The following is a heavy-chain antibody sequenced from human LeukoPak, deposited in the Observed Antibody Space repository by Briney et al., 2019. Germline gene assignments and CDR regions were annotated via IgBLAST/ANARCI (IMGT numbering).Heavy chain of an antibody. CDR2: ISHSGST. Sequence: EPSETLSLTCAVSGGSLIDYYWSWIRQPPGKGLEWIGEISHSGSTRYSPSLKSRVTVSVDTSNNQFFLNLTSVTAAGTAVYYCARQDKDIWNYYNMDVWGKGTTVTVSS. D-gene: IGHD2-15*01. CDR1: GGSLIDYY. CDR3: ARQDKDIWNYYNMDV. V-gene: IGHV4-34*01. J-gene: IGHJ6*03.